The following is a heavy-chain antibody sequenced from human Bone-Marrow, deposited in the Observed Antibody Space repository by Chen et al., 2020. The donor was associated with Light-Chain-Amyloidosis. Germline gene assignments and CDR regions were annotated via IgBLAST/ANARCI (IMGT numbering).Heavy chain of an antibody. D-gene: IGHD2-21*02. J-gene: IGHJ4*02. CDR1: GYTFTAYS. CDR3: AGGVGVTGDSNFDS. V-gene: IGHV7-4-1*02. CDR2: INTDIGNA. Sequence: QVHLVQSGSELKKPGASVKLSCKTSGYTFTAYSVNWVRQAPGQGLQWVGRINTDIGNATYAQGFTGRFVISLDTSVTTAYLQITGLKAEDTAVYYCAGGVGVTGDSNFDSWGQGTRVTVSS.